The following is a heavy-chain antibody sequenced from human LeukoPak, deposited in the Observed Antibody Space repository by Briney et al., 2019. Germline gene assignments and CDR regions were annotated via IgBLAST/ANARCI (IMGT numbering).Heavy chain of an antibody. V-gene: IGHV5-51*01. D-gene: IGHD3-22*01. Sequence: GESLEISCQGSGSRFTSYWIGWVRQMPGKGLEWMGIIYPGDSDTRYSPSFQGQVTISADKSISTAYLQWSSLKASDTAMYYCVRTSGYYDSSGHGDYWGQGTLVTVSS. CDR3: VRTSGYYDSSGHGDY. CDR1: GSRFTSYW. J-gene: IGHJ4*02. CDR2: IYPGDSDT.